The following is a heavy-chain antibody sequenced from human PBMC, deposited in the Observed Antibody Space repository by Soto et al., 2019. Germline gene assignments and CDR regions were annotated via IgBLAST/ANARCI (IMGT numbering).Heavy chain of an antibody. V-gene: IGHV3-30*18. CDR2: ISYDGSNK. CDR3: AKQGDYGDLYFDY. CDR1: GFTFSSYG. D-gene: IGHD4-17*01. Sequence: GGSLTLSCAASGFTFSSYGMHWVRQAPGKGLEWVAVISYDGSNKYYADSVKGRFTISRDNSKNTLYLQMNSLRAEDTAVYYCAKQGDYGDLYFDYWGQGTLVTVSS. J-gene: IGHJ4*02.